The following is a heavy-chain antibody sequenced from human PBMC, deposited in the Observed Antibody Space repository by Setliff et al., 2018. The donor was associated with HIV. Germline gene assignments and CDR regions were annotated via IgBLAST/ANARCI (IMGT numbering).Heavy chain of an antibody. J-gene: IGHJ3*02. CDR1: GGSISSGSHY. V-gene: IGHV4-61*02. CDR2: LDTSGST. Sequence: SETLSLTCTVSGGSISSGSHYWSWIRQPAGKGLEWIGRLDTSGSTNYNPSLKRRVAISVDTSKNQFSVKLSPVSAADTAVYYCAREKTVDYYDSIDAFDIWGQGTMVTVSS. D-gene: IGHD3-22*01. CDR3: AREKTVDYYDSIDAFDI.